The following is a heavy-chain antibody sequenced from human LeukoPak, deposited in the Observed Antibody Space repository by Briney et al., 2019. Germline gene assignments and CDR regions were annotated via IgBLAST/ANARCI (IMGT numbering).Heavy chain of an antibody. D-gene: IGHD6-13*01. CDR3: ARDRYSSSWFDI. J-gene: IGHJ3*02. CDR2: ISSSSSFT. CDR1: GXTFSDHY. Sequence: GGSLRLSCAASGXTFSDHYVSWIRQAPGKGLEWVSYISSSSSFTNYADSVKGRFTISRDNAKTSLYLQMNSLRAEDTAVYYCARDRYSSSWFDIWGQGTKVTVSS. V-gene: IGHV3-11*05.